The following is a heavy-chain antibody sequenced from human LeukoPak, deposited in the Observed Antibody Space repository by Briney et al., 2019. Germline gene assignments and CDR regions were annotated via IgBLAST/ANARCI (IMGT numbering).Heavy chain of an antibody. V-gene: IGHV4-34*01. D-gene: IGHD4-17*01. CDR1: GGSFSGYY. CDR2: INHSGST. J-gene: IGHJ4*02. Sequence: PSETLSLTCAVYGGSFSGYYWSWIRQPPGKGLEWIGEINHSGSTNHNPSLKSRVTISVDTSKNQFSLKLSSVTAADTAVYYCARERGGLRRGMYFDYWGQGTLVTVSS. CDR3: ARERGGLRRGMYFDY.